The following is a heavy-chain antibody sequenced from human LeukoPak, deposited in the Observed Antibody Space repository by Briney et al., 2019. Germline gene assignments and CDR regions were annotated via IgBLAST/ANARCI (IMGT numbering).Heavy chain of an antibody. D-gene: IGHD2-2*01. CDR3: ARGRRYCSSTSCYGNRGYYYYYMDV. CDR2: ISAYNGNT. V-gene: IGHV1-18*01. J-gene: IGHJ6*03. Sequence: ASVKVSCKASGYTFTSYGISWVRQAPGQGLEWMGWISAYNGNTNYAQKLQGRVTMTTDTSTSTAYMELSSLRSEDTAVYYCARGRRYCSSTSCYGNRGYYYYYMDVWGKGTTVTVSS. CDR1: GYTFTSYG.